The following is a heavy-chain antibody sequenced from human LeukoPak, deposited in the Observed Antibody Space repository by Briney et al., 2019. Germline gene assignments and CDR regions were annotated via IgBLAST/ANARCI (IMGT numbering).Heavy chain of an antibody. J-gene: IGHJ4*02. CDR2: IYFSGST. V-gene: IGHV4-39*01. Sequence: SETLSLTCTVFGGSISSSSHYWGWIRQPPGEGLEWIGSIYFSGSTYYSPSLKSPVTISVDPSTNQFSLKLSSVTAADTAVYFCARHQWLGPFDSWGQGTLVTVSS. CDR1: GGSISSSSHY. CDR3: ARHQWLGPFDS. D-gene: IGHD6-19*01.